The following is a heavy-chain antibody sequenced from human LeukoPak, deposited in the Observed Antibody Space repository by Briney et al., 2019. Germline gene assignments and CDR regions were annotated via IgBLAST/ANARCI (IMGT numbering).Heavy chain of an antibody. CDR1: GFTFSSYS. V-gene: IGHV3-21*01. J-gene: IGHJ6*03. CDR2: ISSSSNYI. CDR3: ARGVDYYYYYMDV. Sequence: GGSLRLSCAASGFTFSSYSMNWVRQAPGKGLEWVSSISSSSNYIYYADSAKGRFTISRDNAKNSMYPQMNSLRAEDTAVYYCARGVDYYYYYMDVWGKGTTVTVSS.